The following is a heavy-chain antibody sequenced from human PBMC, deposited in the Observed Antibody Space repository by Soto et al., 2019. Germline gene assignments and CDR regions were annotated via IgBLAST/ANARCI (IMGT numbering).Heavy chain of an antibody. V-gene: IGHV4-31*03. D-gene: IGHD3-9*01. J-gene: IGHJ5*02. CDR2: IYYSGST. Sequence: QVQLQESGPGLVKPSQTLSLTCTVSGGSISSGGYYWSWIRQHPGKGLEWIGYIYYSGSTYYNPSLKSRVTISVVTSKNQFPLKLSSVTAGDKAVYYCARGPGNYDILTGYLGFDPWGQGTLVTVSS. CDR1: GGSISSGGYY. CDR3: ARGPGNYDILTGYLGFDP.